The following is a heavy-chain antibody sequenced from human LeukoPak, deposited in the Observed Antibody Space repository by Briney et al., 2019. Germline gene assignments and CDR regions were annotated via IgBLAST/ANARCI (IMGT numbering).Heavy chain of an antibody. CDR2: ISGSGGST. V-gene: IGHV3-23*01. J-gene: IGHJ3*02. CDR3: AKPLGIAYAFDI. D-gene: IGHD6-13*01. CDR1: GFTFSSYA. Sequence: AGGSLRLSCAASGFTFSSYAMSWVRQAPGKGLEWVSAISGSGGSTYYADSVKGRFTISRDNSKNTLYLQMNSLRAEETAVYYCAKPLGIAYAFDIWGQGTMVTVSS.